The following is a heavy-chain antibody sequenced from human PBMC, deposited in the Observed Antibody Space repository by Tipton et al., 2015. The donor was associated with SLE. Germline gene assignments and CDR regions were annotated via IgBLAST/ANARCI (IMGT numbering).Heavy chain of an antibody. CDR2: INHSGDT. J-gene: IGHJ3*02. D-gene: IGHD7-27*01. Sequence: TLSLTCAVYGGSFSSYYWTWIRQPPGKGLEWIGEINHSGDTNYNPSLKSRVTISVDTSKNHFSLELGSVTAADTAVYYCARGLTAETGGDAFDIWGQGTMVAVSS. CDR1: GGSFSSYY. CDR3: ARGLTAETGGDAFDI. V-gene: IGHV4-34*01.